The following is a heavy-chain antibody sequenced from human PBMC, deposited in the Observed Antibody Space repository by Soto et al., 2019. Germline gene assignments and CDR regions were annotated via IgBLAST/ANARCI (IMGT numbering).Heavy chain of an antibody. Sequence: SETLSLTCTVSGGSISSGGYYWSWVRQPPGKGLEWIGYMYHSGSTYYNPSLKSRVTISIDRSKNQFSLKLSSVTAADTAVYYCARVPDYWGQGILVTVSS. CDR1: GGSISSGGYY. V-gene: IGHV4-30-2*01. CDR2: MYHSGST. J-gene: IGHJ4*02. CDR3: ARVPDY. D-gene: IGHD2-2*01.